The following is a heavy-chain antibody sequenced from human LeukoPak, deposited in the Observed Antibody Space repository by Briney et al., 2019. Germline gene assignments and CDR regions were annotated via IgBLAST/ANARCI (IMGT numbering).Heavy chain of an antibody. CDR2: INAGNGNT. V-gene: IGHV1-3*01. CDR3: ARKGTSMITFGGVIVNGAFDI. CDR1: GYTFTSYA. Sequence: ASVKVSCKASGYTFTSYAMHWVRQAPGQRLEWMGWINAGNGNTKYSQKFQGRLTITRDTSESTAYMELSSLRSEDTAVYYCARKGTSMITFGGVIVNGAFDIWGQGTMVTVSS. D-gene: IGHD3-16*02. J-gene: IGHJ3*02.